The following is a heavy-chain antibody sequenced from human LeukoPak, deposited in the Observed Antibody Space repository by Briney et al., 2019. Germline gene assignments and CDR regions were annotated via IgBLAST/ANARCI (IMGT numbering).Heavy chain of an antibody. Sequence: SETLSLTCAVYGGSSSGYYWSWIRQPPGKGLEWIGEINHSGSTNYNPSLKSRVTISVDTSKNQFSLKLSSVTAADTAVYYCARGDLGYCSGGSCRRPVDYWGQGTLVTVSS. CDR1: GGSSSGYY. D-gene: IGHD2-15*01. J-gene: IGHJ4*02. CDR3: ARGDLGYCSGGSCRRPVDY. V-gene: IGHV4-34*01. CDR2: INHSGST.